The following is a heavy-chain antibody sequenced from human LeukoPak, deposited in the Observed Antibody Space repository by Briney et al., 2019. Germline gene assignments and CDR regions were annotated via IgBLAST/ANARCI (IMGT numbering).Heavy chain of an antibody. D-gene: IGHD3-3*01. CDR1: GYTFTSYD. CDR2: MNPNSGNT. CDR3: ARVRGYDFYPSDY. V-gene: IGHV1-8*03. J-gene: IGHJ4*02. Sequence: ASVKVSCKASGYTFTSYDINWVRQATGQGLEWMGWMNPNSGNTGYAQKFQGRVTITRNTSISTAYMELRSLRSDDTAVYYCARVRGYDFYPSDYWGQGTLVTVSS.